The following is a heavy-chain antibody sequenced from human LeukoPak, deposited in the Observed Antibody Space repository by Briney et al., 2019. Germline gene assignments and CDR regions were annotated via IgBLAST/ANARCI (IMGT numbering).Heavy chain of an antibody. D-gene: IGHD1-26*01. CDR2: LSGNAGRP. V-gene: IGHV3-23*01. J-gene: IGHJ6*02. CDR1: GFTFISYA. CDR3: AKDHRDSGNYYYYYGLDV. Sequence: PGGSLRLSCAASGFTFISYAMGWVRQAPGKGLEWVSSLSGNAGRPYYADSVKGRFTISRDNSKNTLYLQMNSLRAEDTAVYYCAKDHRDSGNYYYYYGLDVWGQGTMVTVSS.